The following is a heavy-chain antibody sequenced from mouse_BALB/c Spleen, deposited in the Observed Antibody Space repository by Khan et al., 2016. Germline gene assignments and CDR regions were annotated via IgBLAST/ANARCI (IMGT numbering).Heavy chain of an antibody. CDR2: ILPGTGST. V-gene: IGHV1-9*01. CDR1: GYTFSRYW. J-gene: IGHJ3*01. CDR3: ARGAY. Sequence: VQLQESGAELMKPGASVKISCKATGYTFSRYWIEWVKERPGHGLAWIGEILPGTGSTNYNEKLKGKATLTAETSSNTAYIQLSSLTSEDSAVYYCARGAYWGQGTLVTVSA.